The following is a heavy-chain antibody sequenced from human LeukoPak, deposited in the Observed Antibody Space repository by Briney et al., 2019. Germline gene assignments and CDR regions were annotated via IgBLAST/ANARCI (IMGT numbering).Heavy chain of an antibody. CDR3: ARRSHQLQSDY. Sequence: ASVKVSCKASGYTFTTYYMHWVRQAPGQGLEWMGIINPSDGSTTYPQKFQGRVTMTRDTSTSTVYVELSSLRSEGTAVYYCARRSHQLQSDYWGQGTLVTVSS. CDR1: GYTFTTYY. V-gene: IGHV1-46*01. D-gene: IGHD2-2*01. CDR2: INPSDGST. J-gene: IGHJ4*02.